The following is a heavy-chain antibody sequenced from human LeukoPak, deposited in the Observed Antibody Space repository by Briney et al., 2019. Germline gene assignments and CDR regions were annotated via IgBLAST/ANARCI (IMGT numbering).Heavy chain of an antibody. Sequence: GASVKVSCKASGFTLTDYIHWVRQDPRQGLQWMGWIKPNSGDTDYAQKFQGRVTMTRDTSISTVYMELSSLRSDDTAVYYCARADSEPAGDYHYWYMDVWGKGTTVTVSS. D-gene: IGHD1-14*01. V-gene: IGHV1-2*02. CDR2: IKPNSGDT. J-gene: IGHJ6*03. CDR1: GFTLTDY. CDR3: ARADSEPAGDYHYWYMDV.